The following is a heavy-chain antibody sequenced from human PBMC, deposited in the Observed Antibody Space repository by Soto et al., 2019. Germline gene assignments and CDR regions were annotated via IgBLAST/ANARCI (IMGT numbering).Heavy chain of an antibody. CDR1: GFSFSNYA. V-gene: IGHV3-23*01. CDR2: ISRSGGST. Sequence: EVQLLESGGGLVHPGESLRLSCAGSGFSFSNYAMSWVRQAPGKGLEWVSGISRSGGSTYYADSVKGRFTISRDNAKNTLHLQMNSLRAEDTALYYCARREATDGVLDFWGQGTLVTVSS. J-gene: IGHJ4*02. CDR3: ARREATDGVLDF. D-gene: IGHD1-26*01.